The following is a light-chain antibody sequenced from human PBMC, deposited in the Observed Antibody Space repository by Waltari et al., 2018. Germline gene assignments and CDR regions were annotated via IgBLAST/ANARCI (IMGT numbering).Light chain of an antibody. J-gene: IGLJ2*01. CDR1: SGHSNDA. V-gene: IGLV4-69*01. Sequence: QLILTQSPSASASLGASVKLSCTLSSGHSNDAIAWRQRQPEKGPRYLMKVNSDGSYIKGDGIPDRFSGSSSGADRYLTISSLQSEDEADYYCETGGFGIWRFGGGTKLTVL. CDR2: VNSDGSY. CDR3: ETGGFGIWR.